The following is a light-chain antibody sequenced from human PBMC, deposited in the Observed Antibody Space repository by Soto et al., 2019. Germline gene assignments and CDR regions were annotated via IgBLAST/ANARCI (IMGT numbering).Light chain of an antibody. CDR1: QSVSSSY. V-gene: IGKV3-20*01. J-gene: IGKJ2*01. Sequence: EIVLTQSPGTLSLSPGERATLSCRASQSVSSSYLAWYQQKPGQAPRLLIYGAPSRATGIPDSFSRSGSGTDFTLTISTLEPEDFAVYYCQQYGSSSYTFGQGTKLEIK. CDR3: QQYGSSSYT. CDR2: GAP.